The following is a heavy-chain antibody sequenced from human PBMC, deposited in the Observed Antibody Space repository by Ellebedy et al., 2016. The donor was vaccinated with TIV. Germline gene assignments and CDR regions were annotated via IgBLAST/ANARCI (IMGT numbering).Heavy chain of an antibody. CDR1: GYTFTNYY. CDR2: INLGGGGT. CDR3: AREGGVYFFDY. Sequence: AASVKVSCKASGYTFTNYYMNWVRQAPGQGLEWMGIINLGGGGTSYAQKFQGRVTMTRDTSASTVYMELSSLRSEDTAVYYCAREGGVYFFDYWGQGTLVTVSS. J-gene: IGHJ4*02. D-gene: IGHD2-8*02. V-gene: IGHV1-46*01.